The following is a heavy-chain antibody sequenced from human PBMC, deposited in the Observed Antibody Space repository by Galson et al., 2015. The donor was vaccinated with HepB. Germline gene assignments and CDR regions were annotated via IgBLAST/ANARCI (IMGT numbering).Heavy chain of an antibody. Sequence: SLRLSCAASGFTFSDYYMSWIRQAPGKGLEWVSYISSSSSYTNYADSVKGRFTISRDNAKNSLCLQMNSLRAEDTAVYYCARDRREGAYCGGDCYYNWFDPWGQGTLVTVSS. CDR3: ARDRREGAYCGGDCYYNWFDP. V-gene: IGHV3-11*06. CDR1: GFTFSDYY. CDR2: ISSSSSYT. D-gene: IGHD2-21*02. J-gene: IGHJ5*02.